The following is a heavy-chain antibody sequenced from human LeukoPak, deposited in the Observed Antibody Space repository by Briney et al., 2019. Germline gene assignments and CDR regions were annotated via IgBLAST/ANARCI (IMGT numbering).Heavy chain of an antibody. CDR3: ARAPVGAIDY. Sequence: GGSLRLSCAASGFTFSSYEMNWVRQAPGKGLEWVSYISSSGSTIYYADSVKGRFTISRDNAKNTLYLQMNSLRAEDTAVYYCARAPVGAIDYWGQGTLVTVSS. D-gene: IGHD1-26*01. CDR1: GFTFSSYE. J-gene: IGHJ4*02. CDR2: ISSSGSTI. V-gene: IGHV3-48*03.